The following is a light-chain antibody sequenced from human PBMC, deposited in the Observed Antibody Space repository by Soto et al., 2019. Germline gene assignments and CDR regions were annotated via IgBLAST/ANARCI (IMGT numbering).Light chain of an antibody. CDR2: QAS. V-gene: IGKV1-5*03. CDR3: QQYKSFPRT. Sequence: DIQMTQSPSTLSASVGDRVTITCRASQSISSWLAWYQQKPGKAPKLLIAQASNLESGVPSRFSGSESGTEFTLTISSLQPDDFATYYCQQYKSFPRTFGQGTKVELK. CDR1: QSISSW. J-gene: IGKJ1*01.